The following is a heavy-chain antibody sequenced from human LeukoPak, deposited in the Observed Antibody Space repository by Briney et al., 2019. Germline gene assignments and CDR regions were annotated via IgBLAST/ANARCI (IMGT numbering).Heavy chain of an antibody. D-gene: IGHD5-12*01. V-gene: IGHV3-21*01. CDR1: GFTFSSYS. CDR2: ISSGSSYK. CDR3: ARGPSGYHNT. J-gene: IGHJ4*02. Sequence: GGSLRLSCAASGFTFSSYSMNWVRQAPGKGLEWVSSISSGSSYKYYADSLRGRFTISRDNAKNSLFLQMNSLRAEDTAVYYCARGPSGYHNTGGQGTLVTVSS.